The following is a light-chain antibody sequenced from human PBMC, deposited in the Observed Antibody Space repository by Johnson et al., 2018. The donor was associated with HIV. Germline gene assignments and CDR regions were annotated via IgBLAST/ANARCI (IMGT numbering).Light chain of an antibody. Sequence: QSVLTQPPSVSAAPGQKVTISCSGSSSNIGNNYVSWYQQLPGTAPKLLIYDNNKRPSGIPDRFSGSKSATSATLAITGLQTGDEADYYCGTWDSSLTLYVFGTGTKVTVL. CDR1: SSNIGNNY. V-gene: IGLV1-51*01. CDR2: DNN. CDR3: GTWDSSLTLYV. J-gene: IGLJ1*01.